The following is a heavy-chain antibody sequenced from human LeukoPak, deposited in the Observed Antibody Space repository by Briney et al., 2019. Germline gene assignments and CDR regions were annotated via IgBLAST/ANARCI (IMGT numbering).Heavy chain of an antibody. CDR3: ARALSWTTESYYYMDV. J-gene: IGHJ6*03. CDR1: GYTFTSYD. Sequence: ASVKVSCKASGYTFTSYDINWVRQATGQGLGWMGWMNPHSGNTGYAQKFQGRVTMTKNTSITTAYMELSSLRSEDTAVYYCARALSWTTESYYYMDVWGKGTTVTVSS. CDR2: MNPHSGNT. V-gene: IGHV1-8*01. D-gene: IGHD3/OR15-3a*01.